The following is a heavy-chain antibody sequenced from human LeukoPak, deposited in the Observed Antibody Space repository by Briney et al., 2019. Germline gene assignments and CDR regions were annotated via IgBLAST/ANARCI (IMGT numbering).Heavy chain of an antibody. D-gene: IGHD3-16*01. CDR3: AREAYHLVFGVKDTSSSFDP. V-gene: IGHV3-23*01. CDR2: ISGSGGST. CDR1: GFTFSSYA. J-gene: IGHJ5*02. Sequence: GGSLRLSCAASGFTFSSYAMSWVRQAPGKGLEWVSAISGSGGSTYYADSVKGRFTISRDNSKNTLYLQVNSLRAEDTAVYYCAREAYHLVFGVKDTSSSFDPWGQGTLVTVSS.